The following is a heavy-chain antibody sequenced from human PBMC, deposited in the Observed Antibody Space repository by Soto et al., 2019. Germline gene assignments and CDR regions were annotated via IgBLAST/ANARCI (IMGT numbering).Heavy chain of an antibody. CDR1: GLSLSTSGEA. V-gene: IGHV2-5*02. CDR3: AHYVSSRPAGWFDP. CDR2: IYWDDDK. D-gene: IGHD3-10*02. J-gene: IGHJ5*02. Sequence: QITLKESGPTLAKPTQPLTLTCTFSGLSLSTSGEAVGWIRQPPGKALEWLALIYWDDDKRYNPTLKTRLTITKDTSKCQVVLALTNMDPVDTATYYCAHYVSSRPAGWFDPWGQGILVTVSS.